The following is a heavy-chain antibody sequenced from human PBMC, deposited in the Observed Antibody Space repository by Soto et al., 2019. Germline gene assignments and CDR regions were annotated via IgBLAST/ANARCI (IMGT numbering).Heavy chain of an antibody. CDR3: ARDPLGCCISTSCYAPDY. J-gene: IGHJ4*02. Sequence: QVQLVQSGAEVKKPGASVKVSCKASGYTFTSYGISWVRQAPGQGLEWMGWISAYNGNTNYAQKLQGRVTMTTDTSTSKAYMELRSVRSDDTAVYYCARDPLGCCISTSCYAPDYWGQGTLVTVSS. V-gene: IGHV1-18*01. CDR2: ISAYNGNT. CDR1: GYTFTSYG. D-gene: IGHD2-2*01.